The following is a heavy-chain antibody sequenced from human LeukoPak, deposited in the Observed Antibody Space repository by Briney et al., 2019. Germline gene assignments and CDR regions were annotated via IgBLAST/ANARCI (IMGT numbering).Heavy chain of an antibody. CDR3: ARDDSGSYHQLGV. CDR2: IYYSGST. D-gene: IGHD1-26*01. Sequence: SETLSLTCIVSGDSISTYYWSWIRQPPGKGLEWIGYIYYSGSTNYSPSLKSRVAISVDTSKNQFSLKLISVTAADTAVYYCARDDSGSYHQLGVWGQGTTVTVSS. V-gene: IGHV4-59*01. J-gene: IGHJ6*02. CDR1: GDSISTYY.